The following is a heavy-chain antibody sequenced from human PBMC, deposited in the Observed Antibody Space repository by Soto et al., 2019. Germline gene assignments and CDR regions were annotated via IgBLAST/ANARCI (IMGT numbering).Heavy chain of an antibody. CDR1: GGSISSSSYY. Sequence: SETLSLTCTVSGGSISSSSYYWGWIRQPPGKGLEWIGSIYYSGSTYYNPSLKSRVTISVDTSKNQFSLRLSSVTAADTAVYYCARTYYDFWSGYEKGFDYWGQGTLVTVSS. D-gene: IGHD3-3*01. CDR2: IYYSGST. CDR3: ARTYYDFWSGYEKGFDY. J-gene: IGHJ4*02. V-gene: IGHV4-39*01.